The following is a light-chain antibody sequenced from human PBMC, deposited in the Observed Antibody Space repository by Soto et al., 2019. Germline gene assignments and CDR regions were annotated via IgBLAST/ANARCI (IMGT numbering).Light chain of an antibody. CDR2: DAS. CDR1: QSISSW. Sequence: DLPMTQSPFTLSASVGDRVTITCRASQSISSWLAWYQQKPGKAPKLLIYDASSLETGVPSRFSGSGSGTDFTLTISSLQPEDFATYYCQQYDNLPLIFGQGTRLEIK. V-gene: IGKV1-5*01. J-gene: IGKJ5*01. CDR3: QQYDNLPLI.